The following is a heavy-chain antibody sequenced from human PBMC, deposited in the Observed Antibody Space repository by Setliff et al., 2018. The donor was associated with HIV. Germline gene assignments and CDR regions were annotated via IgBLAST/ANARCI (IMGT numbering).Heavy chain of an antibody. CDR1: GDSISSYY. Sequence: PSETLSLTCTVSGDSISSYYWSWIRQPPGKELEWIGYIYSTGDSNYNPSLKSRVTMAVDTSKNQFSLRLSSVTAADTAVYYCARKQQVRWAWMPSHYNYGLDVWGPGTTVTVSS. CDR3: ARKQQVRWAWMPSHYNYGLDV. D-gene: IGHD1-1*01. V-gene: IGHV4-4*09. J-gene: IGHJ6*02. CDR2: IYSTGDS.